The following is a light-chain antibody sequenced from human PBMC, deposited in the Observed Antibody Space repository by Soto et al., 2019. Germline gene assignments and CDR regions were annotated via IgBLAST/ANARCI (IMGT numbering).Light chain of an antibody. CDR1: QSISSW. CDR3: QQYHSYL. CDR2: DAS. J-gene: IGKJ4*01. V-gene: IGKV1-5*01. Sequence: DIQMTQSPSTLSASVGDRVTITCRASQSISSWLDWYQQKPGKAPKLLIYDASSLKSGVSSRFSGSGSGTEFTLTISSLQPDDFATYYCQQYHSYLFGGGTKVDIK.